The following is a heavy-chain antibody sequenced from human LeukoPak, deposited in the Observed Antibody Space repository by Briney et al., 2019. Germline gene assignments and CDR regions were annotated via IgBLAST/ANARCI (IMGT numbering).Heavy chain of an antibody. CDR2: IIPIFGTA. V-gene: IGHV1-69*05. Sequence: ASVKVSCKASGGTFSSYAISWVRQAPGQGLEWMGGIIPIFGTANYAQKFQGRVTITTDESTSTAYMELSSLRSEDTAVYYCARGGDVQYCSSTSCYYYYMDVWGKGTTVTVS. D-gene: IGHD2-2*01. CDR1: GGTFSSYA. J-gene: IGHJ6*03. CDR3: ARGGDVQYCSSTSCYYYYMDV.